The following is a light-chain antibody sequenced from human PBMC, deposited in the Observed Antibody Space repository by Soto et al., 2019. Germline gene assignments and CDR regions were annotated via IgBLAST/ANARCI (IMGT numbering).Light chain of an antibody. Sequence: EIVLTQSPGTLSLSPGERATLSCRASQSVSSSYLAWYQQKPGQAPRLLIFGASNRATGIADRFSGRGSGTDFTLTISRLEPEDFAVYYCQQYGSSPLFTFGPGTKVDVK. J-gene: IGKJ3*01. CDR1: QSVSSSY. CDR3: QQYGSSPLFT. V-gene: IGKV3-20*01. CDR2: GAS.